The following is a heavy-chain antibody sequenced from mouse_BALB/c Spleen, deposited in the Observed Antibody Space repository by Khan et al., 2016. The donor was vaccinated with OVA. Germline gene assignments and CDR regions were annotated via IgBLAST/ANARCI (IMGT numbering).Heavy chain of an antibody. CDR1: GFSLTSYA. CDR2: IWSDGRT. J-gene: IGHJ4*01. CDR3: ARNQFPLSMDS. V-gene: IGHV2-6-2*01. Sequence: QVQLKESGPDLVAPSQSLSITCTVSGFSLTSYAIHWVRQPPGKGLEWLVVIWSDGRTTYNSALKSRLSISKDNSKSQVFLKIDSPQTDDTAMYYCARNQFPLSMDSWGQGTSVTVSS.